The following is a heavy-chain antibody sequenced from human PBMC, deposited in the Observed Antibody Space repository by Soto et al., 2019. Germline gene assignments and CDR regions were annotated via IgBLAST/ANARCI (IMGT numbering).Heavy chain of an antibody. D-gene: IGHD5-18*01. V-gene: IGHV4-61*08. CDR3: ARRYGSCFDY. CDR2: VYYTGAT. CDR1: GGSVTTGGWY. J-gene: IGHJ4*02. Sequence: SETLSLTCNVSGGSVTTGGWYWNWIRQPPGGGLEWIGHVYYTGATDYNPSVRSRVTISVDTSKNQFSLKLSSVTAADTAAYYCARRYGSCFDYWGQGPLVTVS.